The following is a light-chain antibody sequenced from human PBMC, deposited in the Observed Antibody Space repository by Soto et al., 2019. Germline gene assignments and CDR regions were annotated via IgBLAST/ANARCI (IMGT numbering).Light chain of an antibody. J-gene: IGLJ2*01. Sequence: QSVLTQPRSVSGSPGHSVTISCTGTSSDVGGYNFVSWYQQHPGKAPKLMIYDVSKRPSGVPDRFSGSKSGNTASLTISALQAEDEADYHCGSYAGSYTSVFGGGTKLTVL. CDR1: SSDVGGYNF. CDR2: DVS. CDR3: GSYAGSYTSV. V-gene: IGLV2-11*01.